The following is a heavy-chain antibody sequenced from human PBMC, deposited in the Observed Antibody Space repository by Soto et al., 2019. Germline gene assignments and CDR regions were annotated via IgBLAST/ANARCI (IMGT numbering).Heavy chain of an antibody. D-gene: IGHD6-13*01. CDR2: IIPYYNTL. CDR1: EGTFNSYA. J-gene: IGHJ4*02. V-gene: IGHV1-69*13. Sequence: ASVKVSCKASEGTFNSYAIAWVRQAPGQGLEWMGGIIPYYNTLNYAQKFQDRVTITADDSTNTVYMELSSLRSDDTAVYFCASGASRWYPYFFDSWAQGTLVTVSS. CDR3: ASGASRWYPYFFDS.